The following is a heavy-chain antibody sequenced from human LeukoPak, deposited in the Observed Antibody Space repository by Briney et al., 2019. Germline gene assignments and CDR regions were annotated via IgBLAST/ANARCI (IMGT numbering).Heavy chain of an antibody. CDR2: IYYSGST. J-gene: IGHJ4*02. D-gene: IGHD4-17*01. CDR1: GGSISSYY. Sequence: PSETLSLTCTVSGGSISSYYRSWIRQPPGKGLEWIGYIYYSGSTNYNPSLKSRVTISVDTSKNQFSLKLSSVTAADTAVYYCARVATVTNYGLFDYWGQGTLVTVSS. CDR3: ARVATVTNYGLFDY. V-gene: IGHV4-59*01.